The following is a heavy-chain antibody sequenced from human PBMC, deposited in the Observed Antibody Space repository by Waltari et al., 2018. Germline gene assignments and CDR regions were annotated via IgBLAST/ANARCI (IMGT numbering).Heavy chain of an antibody. CDR3: ARAGLGSPMEWLRVFDR. V-gene: IGHV3-53*01. CDR1: GFPLHYNY. Sequence: EVQLVESGGGLARPGGSLRLSCAASGFPLHYNYMSWVRQAPGKGLGWVSVFFAGGTTYCADSVKGRFTISRDQSKSMLYLEMNSLRDEDTAIYYCARAGLGSPMEWLRVFDRWGQGTLVTVSS. J-gene: IGHJ5*02. D-gene: IGHD5-12*01. CDR2: FFAGGTT.